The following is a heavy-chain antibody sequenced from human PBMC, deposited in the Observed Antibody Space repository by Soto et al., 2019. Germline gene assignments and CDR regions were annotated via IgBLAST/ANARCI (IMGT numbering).Heavy chain of an antibody. Sequence: PGESLKISCQASGYSFITCWIGWVRQLPGKGLEWMAIINPADSDTRYSPSFQGQVTISVDKSINTAYLQWSSLKASDTAMYYCARQGDGMAATRAWGQRTLVTVSS. D-gene: IGHD5-12*01. V-gene: IGHV5-51*01. CDR1: GYSFITCW. J-gene: IGHJ1*01. CDR2: INPADSDT. CDR3: ARQGDGMAATRA.